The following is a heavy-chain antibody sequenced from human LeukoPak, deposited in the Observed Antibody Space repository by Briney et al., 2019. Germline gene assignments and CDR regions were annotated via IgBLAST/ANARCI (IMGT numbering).Heavy chain of an antibody. Sequence: SETLSLTCAVSGGSISSSNWWSWVRQPPGKGLEWIGEINHSGSTNYNPSLKSRVTISVDTSKNQFSLKLSSVTAADTAVYYCARGLRYYDFWSGYRSGGSWFDPWGQGTLVTVSS. CDR2: INHSGST. V-gene: IGHV4-4*02. D-gene: IGHD3-3*01. CDR1: GGSISSSNW. CDR3: ARGLRYYDFWSGYRSGGSWFDP. J-gene: IGHJ5*02.